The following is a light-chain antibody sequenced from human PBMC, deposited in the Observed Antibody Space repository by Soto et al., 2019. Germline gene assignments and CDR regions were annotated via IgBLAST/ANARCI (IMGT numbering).Light chain of an antibody. J-gene: IGLJ2*01. CDR1: SSNIGSKT. CDR3: AAWDDSLNVVV. CDR2: SNN. Sequence: QSVLTQPPSASGTPGQRVTISCSGSSSNIGSKTVNWYQQLPGTAPKLLIYSNNQRPSGVPDRSSGSKSGTSASLAISGLQSEDEDDYYCAAWDDSLNVVVFGGGTKLTVL. V-gene: IGLV1-44*01.